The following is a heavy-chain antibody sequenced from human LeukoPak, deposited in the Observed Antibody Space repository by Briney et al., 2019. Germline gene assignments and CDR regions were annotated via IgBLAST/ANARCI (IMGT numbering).Heavy chain of an antibody. D-gene: IGHD1-1*01. V-gene: IGHV4-39*07. CDR1: GGSISSSSYY. J-gene: IGHJ4*02. Sequence: SETLSLTCTVSGGSISSSSYYWGWIRQPPGKGLEWIGSIYYSGSTYYNPSLKSRVTISVDTSKNQFSLKLSSVTAADTAVYYCARVQVQLVRRLSVMGPGRSFDYWGQGTLVTVSS. CDR2: IYYSGST. CDR3: ARVQVQLVRRLSVMGPGRSFDY.